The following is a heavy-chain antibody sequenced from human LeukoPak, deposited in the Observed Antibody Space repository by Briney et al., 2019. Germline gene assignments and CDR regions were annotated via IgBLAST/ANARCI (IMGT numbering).Heavy chain of an antibody. CDR3: AKDQTVTMIVVLDY. CDR1: GFTFSSYA. J-gene: IGHJ4*02. Sequence: GGSLRLSCAASGFTFSSYAMNWVRQAPGKRLEWVSAISGSGGSTYYADSVKGRFTISRDNSKNTLYLQMNCLRAEDTAVYYCAKDQTVTMIVVLDYWGQGTLVTVSS. V-gene: IGHV3-23*01. CDR2: ISGSGGST. D-gene: IGHD3-22*01.